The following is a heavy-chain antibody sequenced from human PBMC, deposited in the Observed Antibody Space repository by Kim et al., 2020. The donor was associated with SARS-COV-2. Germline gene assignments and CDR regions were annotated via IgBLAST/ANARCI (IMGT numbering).Heavy chain of an antibody. V-gene: IGHV4-31*03. CDR1: GGSISSGGYY. CDR2: IYYSGST. CDR3: ARDLLGSGSSSPYGMVV. J-gene: IGHJ6*02. D-gene: IGHD1-26*01. Sequence: SETLSLTCTVSGGSISSGGYYWSWIRQHPGKVLEWIGYIYYSGSTYSNPSLKSRVTISVDTSKNQFSLKLSSVTAAATAVYYCARDLLGSGSSSPYGMVVWGQATPVTGSS.